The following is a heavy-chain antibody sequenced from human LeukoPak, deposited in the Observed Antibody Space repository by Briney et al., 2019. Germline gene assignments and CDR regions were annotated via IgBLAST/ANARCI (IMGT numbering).Heavy chain of an antibody. CDR1: GYSISSGYY. D-gene: IGHD3-22*01. Sequence: SETLSLTCSFSGYSISSGYYWGWIRQPPGKGLEWIGSIYHSGSTYYNPSLKSRVTISVDTSKNQFSLKLSSVTAADTAVYYCARELAPDYYDSSGPKGEFDYWGQGTLVTVSS. CDR3: ARELAPDYYDSSGPKGEFDY. V-gene: IGHV4-38-2*02. J-gene: IGHJ4*02. CDR2: IYHSGST.